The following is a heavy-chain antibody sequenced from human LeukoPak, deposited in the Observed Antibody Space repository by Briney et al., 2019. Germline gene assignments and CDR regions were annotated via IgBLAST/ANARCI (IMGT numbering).Heavy chain of an antibody. Sequence: GGSLRLSCAASGFTFSSYGMHWVRQAPGKGLEWVAVIWYDGSNKYYADSVKGRFTISRDNSKNTLYLQMNSLRAEDTAVYYCARDALGYCSSTSCLAINYWGQGTLVTVSS. D-gene: IGHD2-2*01. V-gene: IGHV3-33*01. CDR1: GFTFSSYG. CDR3: ARDALGYCSSTSCLAINY. CDR2: IWYDGSNK. J-gene: IGHJ4*02.